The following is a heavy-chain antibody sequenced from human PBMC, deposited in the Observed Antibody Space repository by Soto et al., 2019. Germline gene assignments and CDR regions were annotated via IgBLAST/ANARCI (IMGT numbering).Heavy chain of an antibody. Sequence: LSLTCTVSGGSISSGGYYWSWIRQAPGKGPEWVSYISSSGSTIYYADAVKGRFTISRDNAKNSLYLQMNSLRAEDTAVYYCARMAPPIDYWGQGTLVNVS. CDR3: ARMAPPIDY. D-gene: IGHD5-12*01. J-gene: IGHJ4*02. CDR2: ISSSGSTI. CDR1: GGSISSGGYY. V-gene: IGHV3-11*01.